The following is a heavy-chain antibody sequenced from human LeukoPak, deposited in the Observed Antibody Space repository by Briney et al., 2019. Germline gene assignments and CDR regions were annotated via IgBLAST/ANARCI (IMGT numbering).Heavy chain of an antibody. CDR2: ISSSGSTI. D-gene: IGHD5-12*01. CDR1: GFTFSDYY. CDR3: ARDSNSWATSGYFDY. V-gene: IGHV3-11*01. J-gene: IGHJ4*02. Sequence: GGSLRLSCAASGFTFSDYYMSWIRQAPGKGLEWVSYISSSGSTIYYADSVKGRFTISRDNAKNSLYLQMNSLRAEDTAVYYCARDSNSWATSGYFDYWGQGTLVTVSS.